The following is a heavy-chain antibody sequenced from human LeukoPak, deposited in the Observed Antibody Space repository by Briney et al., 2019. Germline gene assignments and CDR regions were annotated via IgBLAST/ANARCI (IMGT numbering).Heavy chain of an antibody. D-gene: IGHD3-10*01. J-gene: IGHJ4*02. CDR3: ARTPSWFGELRSNYFDY. CDR1: GGSISSSNW. CDR2: IYHSGST. Sequence: SETLSLTCAVSGGSISSSNWWSWVRQPPGKGLEWIGEIYHSGSTYYNPSLKSRVTISVDRSKNQFSLKLSSVTAADTAVYYCARTPSWFGELRSNYFDYWGQGTLVTVSS. V-gene: IGHV4-4*02.